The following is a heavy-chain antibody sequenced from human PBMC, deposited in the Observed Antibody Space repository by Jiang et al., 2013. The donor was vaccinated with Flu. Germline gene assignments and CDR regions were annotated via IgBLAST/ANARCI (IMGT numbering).Heavy chain of an antibody. CDR2: ISSSSSYI. V-gene: IGHV3-21*01. Sequence: VQLVESGGGLVKPGGSLRLSCAASGFTFSSYSMNWVRQAPGKGLEWVSSISSSSSYIYYADSVKGRFTISRDNAKNSLYLQMNSLRAEDTAVYYCARADGDYYDAFDIWGQGTMVTVSS. D-gene: IGHD4-17*01. CDR3: ARADGDYYDAFDI. CDR1: GFTFSSYS. J-gene: IGHJ3*02.